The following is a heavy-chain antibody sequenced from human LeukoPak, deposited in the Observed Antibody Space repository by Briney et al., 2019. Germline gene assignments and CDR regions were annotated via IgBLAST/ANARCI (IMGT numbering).Heavy chain of an antibody. CDR1: GGSISSYY. J-gene: IGHJ3*02. D-gene: IGHD3-22*01. V-gene: IGHV4-39*01. CDR3: ASFRVSYYDSSGLSDAFDI. Sequence: SETLSLTCTVSGGSISSYYWSWIRQPPGKGLEWIGSIYYSGSTYYNSSLKSRVTISVDTSKNQFSLKLSSVTAADTAVYYCASFRVSYYDSSGLSDAFDIWGQGTMVTVSS. CDR2: IYYSGST.